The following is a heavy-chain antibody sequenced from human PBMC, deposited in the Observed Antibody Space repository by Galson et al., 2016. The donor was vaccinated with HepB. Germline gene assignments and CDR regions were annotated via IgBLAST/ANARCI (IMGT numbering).Heavy chain of an antibody. V-gene: IGHV3-33*01. Sequence: SLRLSCAASGFIFSVHGFYWVRQAPGKGLEWVAIIWHHGSQEYYADSVKGRFTVSRDDSKNTLYLQMNSLRVEDTAVYYCARDDGLARLGYWGQGTLVSVSS. J-gene: IGHJ4*02. CDR1: GFIFSVHG. D-gene: IGHD6-19*01. CDR2: IWHHGSQE. CDR3: ARDDGLARLGY.